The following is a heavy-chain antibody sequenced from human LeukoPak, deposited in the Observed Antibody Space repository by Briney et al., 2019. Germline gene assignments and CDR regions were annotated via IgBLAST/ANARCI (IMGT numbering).Heavy chain of an antibody. CDR2: ITSDGNSA. CDR1: GFTFSDFW. Sequence: GGSLRLSCAASGFTFSDFWMHWVRQVPGKGLVWVSRITSDGNSASYADSVKGRFTISRDNSKNTLYLQMNSLRAEDTAVYYCARHGSITMIRGRLRYYYMDVWGKGTTVTISS. D-gene: IGHD3-10*01. J-gene: IGHJ6*03. V-gene: IGHV3-74*01. CDR3: ARHGSITMIRGRLRYYYMDV.